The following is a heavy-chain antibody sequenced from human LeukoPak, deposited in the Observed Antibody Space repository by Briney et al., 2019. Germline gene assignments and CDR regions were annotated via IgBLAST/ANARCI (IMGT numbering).Heavy chain of an antibody. D-gene: IGHD5-18*01. CDR2: IYSSGST. J-gene: IGHJ3*02. Sequence: PSETLSLTCRVSGASINSGSNYWGWIRQPPGKTLEWIGSIYSSGSTYYNPSLKSRVIIMIDTPKNHFSLTLSSVTAADPAVYYCARSDGYGLVGIWGQGTMVTVSS. V-gene: IGHV4-39*07. CDR3: ARSDGYGLVGI. CDR1: GASINSGSNY.